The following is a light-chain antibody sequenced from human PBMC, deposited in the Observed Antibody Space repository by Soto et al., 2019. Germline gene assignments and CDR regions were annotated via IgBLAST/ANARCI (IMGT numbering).Light chain of an antibody. CDR2: DVF. Sequence: QSALTQPRSVSGSPGQSVTISCTGTSNDIGAYDYVSWYQQHPGKAPKLMIFDVFRRPSGVPDRFSASKSGSTASLIISGLQAEDEADYYCCSYAGSYSLIFGGGTKVTVL. CDR1: SNDIGAYDY. J-gene: IGLJ2*01. CDR3: CSYAGSYSLI. V-gene: IGLV2-11*01.